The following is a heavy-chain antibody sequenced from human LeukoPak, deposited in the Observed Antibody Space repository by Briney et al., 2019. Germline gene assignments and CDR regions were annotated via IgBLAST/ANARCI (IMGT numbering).Heavy chain of an antibody. V-gene: IGHV3-23*01. CDR3: ARGFSSDYDY. J-gene: IGHJ4*02. CDR1: GGSISSYY. CDR2: ISGRGDST. Sequence: ETLSPTCTVSGGSISSYYWSWVRQAPGKGLEWVSAISGRGDSTFYADSVKGRFTISRDNSKNTLYLQMNSLRAEDTAIYYCARGFSSDYDYWGQGTLVTVSS. D-gene: IGHD3-3*01.